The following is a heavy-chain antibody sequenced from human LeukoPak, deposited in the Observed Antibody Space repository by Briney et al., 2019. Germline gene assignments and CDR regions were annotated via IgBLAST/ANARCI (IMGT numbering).Heavy chain of an antibody. CDR3: ARLTSGSYYALDY. D-gene: IGHD1-26*01. CDR2: IYYSGST. J-gene: IGHJ4*02. V-gene: IGHV4-59*01. CDR1: GGSISSYY. Sequence: SETLSLTCTVSGGSISSYYWSWIRQPPGKGLEWIGYIYYSGSTNYNPSLKSRVTISVDTSKNQFSLKLSSVTAADTAVYYCARLTSGSYYALDYWGQGTLVNVSS.